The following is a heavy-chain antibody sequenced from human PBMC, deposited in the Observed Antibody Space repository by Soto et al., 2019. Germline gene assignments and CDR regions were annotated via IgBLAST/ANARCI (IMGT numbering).Heavy chain of an antibody. CDR1: GGTFSSFA. CDR2: IIPTFGTA. D-gene: IGHD5-18*01. CDR3: AGQGGADTAMADAEVPYYFDY. Sequence: QVQLVQSGAGVTNPGPSVKASCKASGGTFSSFAISWVRQAPGQGLEWMGGIIPTFGTANYAQKFQGRVTITADESTSTAYMELSSLRSEDTAVYYCAGQGGADTAMADAEVPYYFDYWGQGTLVTVSA. J-gene: IGHJ4*02. V-gene: IGHV1-69*01.